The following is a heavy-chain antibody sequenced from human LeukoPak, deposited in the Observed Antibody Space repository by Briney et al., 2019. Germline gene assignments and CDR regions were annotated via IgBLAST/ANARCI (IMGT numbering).Heavy chain of an antibody. CDR2: INPYSGDR. V-gene: IGHV1-2*02. D-gene: IGHD2-21*01. CDR3: ARGPRGAPRGLDS. Sequence: ASVKVSCRTSGYTFTDYQIHWVRQAPGQGLEWMGWINPYSGDRKQRQAFQDRVTLTRDAPISTAYMELRRLKSDDTAVYFCARGPRGAPRGLDSWGQGTLVTVSS. CDR1: GYTFTDYQ. J-gene: IGHJ5*01.